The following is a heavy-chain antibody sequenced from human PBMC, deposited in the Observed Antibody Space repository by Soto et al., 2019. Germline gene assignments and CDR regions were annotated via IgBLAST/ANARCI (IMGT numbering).Heavy chain of an antibody. J-gene: IGHJ3*02. CDR2: VIPIFGTA. Sequence: SLKVSCKASVGTFSSYAISWVRQAPGQGLEWMGGVIPIFGTANYAQKFQGRVTITADESTSTAYMELSSLRSEHTAVYYCAREGGIAVAAKGQDAFDIWGQGTMVTVSS. V-gene: IGHV1-69*13. D-gene: IGHD6-19*01. CDR1: VGTFSSYA. CDR3: AREGGIAVAAKGQDAFDI.